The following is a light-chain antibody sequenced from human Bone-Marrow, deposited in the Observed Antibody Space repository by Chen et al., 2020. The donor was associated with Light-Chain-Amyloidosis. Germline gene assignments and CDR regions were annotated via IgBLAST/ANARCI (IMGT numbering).Light chain of an antibody. CDR2: EDD. V-gene: IGLV6-57*01. J-gene: IGLJ3*02. CDR3: QSYQGGRQGV. Sequence: NFMLTQPHSVSESPGKTVIISCTRSSGSIATNYVQWYQQRPGSSPTTVIYEDDQRPSGVPDRLAGSIDRSSKSASLPISGLEPEDGADDCCQSYQGGRQGVFGGGTKLTVL. CDR1: SGSIATNY.